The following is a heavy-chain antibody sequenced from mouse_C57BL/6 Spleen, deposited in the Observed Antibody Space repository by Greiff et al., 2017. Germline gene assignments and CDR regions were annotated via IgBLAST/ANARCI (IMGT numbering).Heavy chain of an antibody. Sequence: VQLQQPGAELVKPGASVKLSCKASGYTFTSYWMNWVKQRPGQGLEWIGMIHPNSGSTNYNEKFKSKATLTVDKSSSSAYMQLSSLTSEASAVYYCTLYSSPAWFAYWGQGTLVTVSA. CDR2: IHPNSGST. V-gene: IGHV1-64*01. CDR1: GYTFTSYW. CDR3: TLYSSPAWFAY. J-gene: IGHJ3*01. D-gene: IGHD2-5*01.